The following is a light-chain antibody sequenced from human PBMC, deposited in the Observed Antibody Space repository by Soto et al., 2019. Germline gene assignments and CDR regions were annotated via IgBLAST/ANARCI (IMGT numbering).Light chain of an antibody. CDR3: QQFYGCPLT. CDR2: DAS. J-gene: IGKJ4*01. Sequence: IQLTQSPSSLSASVGDRVTITCRAGQDIGSALAWYQQRPGKAPKLLLYDASNLEAGVPSRFSGRGSWTDFTLTITCLRPEDFATYSCQQFYGCPLTFGGGTKVQIK. CDR1: QDIGSA. V-gene: IGKV1-13*02.